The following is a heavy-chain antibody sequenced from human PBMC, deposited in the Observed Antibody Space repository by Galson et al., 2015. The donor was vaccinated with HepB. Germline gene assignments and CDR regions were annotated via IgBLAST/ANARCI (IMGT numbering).Heavy chain of an antibody. V-gene: IGHV3-33*08. CDR3: AREGAGESGFDY. CDR1: GFTFSSYG. Sequence: SLRLSCAASGFTFSSYGMHWVRQAPGKGLEWVAVIWYDGSDKYYADSVKGRFTISRDNSKNTLYLQMNSLRAEDTAVYYCAREGAGESGFDYWGQGTLVTVSS. CDR2: IWYDGSDK. D-gene: IGHD3-10*01. J-gene: IGHJ4*02.